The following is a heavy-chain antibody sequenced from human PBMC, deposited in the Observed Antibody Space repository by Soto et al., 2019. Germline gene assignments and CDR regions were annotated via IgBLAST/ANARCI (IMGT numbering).Heavy chain of an antibody. D-gene: IGHD3-9*01. J-gene: IGHJ4*02. CDR2: ISSSSSYI. Sequence: SLRLSCAASGFTFSSYSMNWVRQAPGKGLEWVSSISSSSSYIYYADSVKGRFTISRDNAKNSLYLQMNSLRAEDTAVYYCARVLSNWLLNTGLVYWCQGALVNASS. CDR3: ARVLSNWLLNTGLVY. V-gene: IGHV3-21*01. CDR1: GFTFSSYS.